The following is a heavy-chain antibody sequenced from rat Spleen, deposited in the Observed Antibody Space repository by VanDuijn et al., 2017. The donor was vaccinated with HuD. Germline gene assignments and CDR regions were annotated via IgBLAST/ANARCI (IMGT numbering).Heavy chain of an antibody. CDR1: GFNFNDYW. Sequence: EVKLVESGGGLVQPGRSLKLSCAASGFNFNDYWMGWVRQAPGKGLEWIGEINKDSSTINYTPSLKNKFTISRDNAQNTLYLQMSKLGSEDTAIYYCARLRIIYVMDAWGQGASVTVSS. V-gene: IGHV4-2*01. CDR3: ARLRIIYVMDA. J-gene: IGHJ4*01. D-gene: IGHD1-6*01. CDR2: INKDSSTI.